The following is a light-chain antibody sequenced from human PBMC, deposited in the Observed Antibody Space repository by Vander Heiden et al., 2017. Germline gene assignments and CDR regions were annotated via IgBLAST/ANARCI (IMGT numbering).Light chain of an antibody. CDR1: QGISSY. CDR3: QQLDSFPLT. Sequence: IQLSQSPSSLSASVGDRVTITCRASQGISSYLAWYQQKPGKAPYLLIHAASALQSGVPSRFSGSASGTDFTLTISSLQPEDCATYYCQQLDSFPLTFGGGTKVEIK. V-gene: IGKV1-9*01. CDR2: AAS. J-gene: IGKJ4*01.